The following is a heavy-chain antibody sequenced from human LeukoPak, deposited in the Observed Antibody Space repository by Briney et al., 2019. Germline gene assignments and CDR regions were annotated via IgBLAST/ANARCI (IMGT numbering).Heavy chain of an antibody. CDR2: ISGSGGST. CDR1: GGSISSSN. V-gene: IGHV3-23*01. D-gene: IGHD3-22*01. Sequence: ETLSLTCAVSGGSISSSNWWSWVRQPPGKGLEWVSAISGSGGSTYYADSVKGRFTISRDNSKNTLYLQMNSLRAEDTAVYYCAKDLGGYYFDAFDIWGQGTMVTVSS. J-gene: IGHJ3*02. CDR3: AKDLGGYYFDAFDI.